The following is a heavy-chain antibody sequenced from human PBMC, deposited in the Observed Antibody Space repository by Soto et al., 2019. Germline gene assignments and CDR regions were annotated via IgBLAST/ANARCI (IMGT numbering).Heavy chain of an antibody. V-gene: IGHV3-23*01. CDR3: AKALSPGPCCYYFDY. CDR1: GFTFSSYA. Sequence: EVQLLESGGGLVQPGGSLRLSCAASGFTFSSYAMSWVRQAPGKGLEWVSAISGSGGSTYYADSVKGRFTNSRDNSKNTLYLQMNSLRAEDTAVYYCAKALSPGPCCYYFDYWGQGTLVTVSS. D-gene: IGHD2-15*01. CDR2: ISGSGGST. J-gene: IGHJ4*02.